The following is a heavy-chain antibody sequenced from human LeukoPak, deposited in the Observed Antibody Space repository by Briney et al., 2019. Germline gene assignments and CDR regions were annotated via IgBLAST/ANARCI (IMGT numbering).Heavy chain of an antibody. CDR3: ARDQRITIFGVVTRPGNWFDP. J-gene: IGHJ5*02. D-gene: IGHD3-3*01. Sequence: SETLSLTCAVYGGSFSGYYWGWIRQPPGKGLEWIGSIYYSGSTYYNPSLKSRVTISVDTSKNQFSLKLSSVTAADTAVYYCARDQRITIFGVVTRPGNWFDPWGQGTLVTVSS. V-gene: IGHV4-34*01. CDR2: IYYSGST. CDR1: GGSFSGYY.